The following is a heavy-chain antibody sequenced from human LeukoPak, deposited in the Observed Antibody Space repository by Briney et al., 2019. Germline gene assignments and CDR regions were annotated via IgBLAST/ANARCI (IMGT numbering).Heavy chain of an antibody. CDR1: QFTFRRFA. D-gene: IGHD2-21*01. V-gene: IGHV3-23*01. Sequence: GGSLRLSCEASQFTFRRFAMSWIRQAPGTGLEWVSTLSGSGTATYYADSVKGRFTTSRDNSKDTLYLQMDNLRADDTAVYYCAKHLGSHSFLFYYMDVWGTGTSVIVSS. J-gene: IGHJ6*03. CDR2: LSGSGTAT. CDR3: AKHLGSHSFLFYYMDV.